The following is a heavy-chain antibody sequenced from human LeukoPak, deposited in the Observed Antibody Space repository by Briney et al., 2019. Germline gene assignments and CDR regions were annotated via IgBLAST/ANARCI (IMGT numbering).Heavy chain of an antibody. Sequence: ASVKVSCKASGYTFTSYYMHWVRQAPGQGLEWMGIINPSSGSTTYAQKFQGGVTVTRDTSTSTVYMELNSLTSEDTAVLYCARAHRIAASGPPLDIWGLGTVVTVSS. CDR1: GYTFTSYY. J-gene: IGHJ3*02. CDR3: ARAHRIAASGPPLDI. V-gene: IGHV1-46*01. D-gene: IGHD6-13*01. CDR2: INPSSGST.